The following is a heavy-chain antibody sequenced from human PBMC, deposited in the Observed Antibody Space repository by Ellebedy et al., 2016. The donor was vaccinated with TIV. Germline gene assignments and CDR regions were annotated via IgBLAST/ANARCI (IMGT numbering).Heavy chain of an antibody. CDR2: IFPSNSDS. CDR1: RYSFTYYW. CDR3: VRYDGAGANIDY. Sequence: GESLKISCKASRYSFTYYWIGSVRQMPGEGFEWTGIIFPSNSDSRYSPSFQGQVTISADKSINTAYLQWNSLKASDTAMYYCVRYDGAGANIDYWGQGTLVTVSS. D-gene: IGHD4/OR15-4a*01. J-gene: IGHJ4*02. V-gene: IGHV5-51*01.